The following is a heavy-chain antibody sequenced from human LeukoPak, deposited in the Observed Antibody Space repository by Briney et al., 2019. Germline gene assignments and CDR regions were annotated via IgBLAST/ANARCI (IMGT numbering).Heavy chain of an antibody. D-gene: IGHD2-15*01. J-gene: IGHJ6*03. CDR1: GFTFDDYG. CDR2: INWNGGST. V-gene: IGHV3-20*04. CDR3: ARGVVVAATPGVDYYYYMDV. Sequence: PGGSLRLSCAASGFTFDDYGMSWVRQAPGKGLEWVSGINWNGGSTGYADSVKGRFTISRDNAKNSLYLQMNSLRAEDTAVYYCARGVVVAATPGVDYYYYMDVWGKGTTVTISS.